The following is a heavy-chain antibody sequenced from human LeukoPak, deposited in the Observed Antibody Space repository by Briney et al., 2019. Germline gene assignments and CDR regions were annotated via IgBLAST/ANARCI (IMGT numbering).Heavy chain of an antibody. D-gene: IGHD6-13*01. CDR2: ISSSSSYI. J-gene: IGHJ6*02. V-gene: IGHV3-21*01. CDR3: AREGSSSPRAYYYYYYGMDV. Sequence: GGSLRLSCAASGFTFSSYSMNWVRQAPGEGLEWVSSISSSSSYIYYADSVKGRFTISRDNAKNSLYLQMNSLRAEDTAVYYCAREGSSSPRAYYYYYYGMDVWGQGTTVTVSS. CDR1: GFTFSSYS.